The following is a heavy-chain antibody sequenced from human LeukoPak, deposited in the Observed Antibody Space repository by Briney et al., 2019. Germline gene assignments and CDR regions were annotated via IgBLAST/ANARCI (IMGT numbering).Heavy chain of an antibody. J-gene: IGHJ4*02. CDR1: GGSISSSSYY. Sequence: PSETLSLTCTVSGGSISSSSYYWGWIRQPPGKGLEWIGSIYYSGSTYYNPSLKSRVTISVDTSKNQFSLKLSSVTAADTAVYYCARLIPAGRKEDSSGPDYWGQGTLVTVSS. V-gene: IGHV4-39*01. CDR3: ARLIPAGRKEDSSGPDY. D-gene: IGHD3-22*01. CDR2: IYYSGST.